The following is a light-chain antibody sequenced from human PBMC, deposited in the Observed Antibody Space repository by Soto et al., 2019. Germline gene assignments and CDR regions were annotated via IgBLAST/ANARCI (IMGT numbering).Light chain of an antibody. J-gene: IGKJ1*01. CDR3: QQYGSSPQT. V-gene: IGKV3-20*01. Sequence: EIVMTQSPATVPASPGERVTLSCRASQNVNSDLAWYQQKPGQAPRLLIYGASSRATGIPDRFSGSGSGTDFTLTISRLEPEDFAVYYCQQYGSSPQTFGQGTKVDIK. CDR1: QNVNSD. CDR2: GAS.